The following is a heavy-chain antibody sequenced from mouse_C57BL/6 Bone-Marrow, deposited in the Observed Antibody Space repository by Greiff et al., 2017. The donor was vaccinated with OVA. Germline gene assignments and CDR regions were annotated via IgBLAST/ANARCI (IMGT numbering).Heavy chain of an antibody. D-gene: IGHD2-3*01. CDR1: YTFSRRVH. CDR2: GQGLEWIG. J-gene: IGHJ2*01. CDR3: SDDSAVYDCAFYDGYYLDYWW. Sequence: VQLQQSGPELARPWASVKISCQAFYTFSRRVHFAIRDTNYWMQWVKQRPGQGLEWIGAIYPGNGDTSYNQKFKGKATLTADKSASTAYMQRSSLTSDDSAVYDCAFYDGYYLDYWWWGKGTTLTVSS. V-gene: IGHV1-87*01.